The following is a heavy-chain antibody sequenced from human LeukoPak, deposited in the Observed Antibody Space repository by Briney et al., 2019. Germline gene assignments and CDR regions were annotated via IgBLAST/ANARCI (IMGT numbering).Heavy chain of an antibody. V-gene: IGHV3-33*01. CDR2: IWYDGSNK. J-gene: IGHJ4*02. CDR3: ARGPFDWLLHMGFDY. CDR1: GFTFSSYG. D-gene: IGHD3-9*01. Sequence: PGRSLRLSCAASGFTFSSYGMHWVRQAPGKGPEWVAVIWYDGSNKYYADSVKGRFTISRDNSKNTLYLQMNSLRAEDTAVYYCARGPFDWLLHMGFDYWGQGTLVTVSS.